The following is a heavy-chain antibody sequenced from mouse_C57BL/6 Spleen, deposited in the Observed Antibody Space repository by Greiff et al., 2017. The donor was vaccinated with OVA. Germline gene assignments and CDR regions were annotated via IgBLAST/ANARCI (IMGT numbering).Heavy chain of an antibody. CDR2: IDPSDSYT. Sequence: VKLQQPGAELVMPGASVKLSCKASGYTFTSYWMHWVKQRPGQGLEWIGEIDPSDSYTNYNQKFKGKSTLTVDKSSSTAYMQLSSLTSEDSAVYYCARGGLDYWGQGTTLTVSS. V-gene: IGHV1-69*01. CDR3: ARGGLDY. J-gene: IGHJ2*01. CDR1: GYTFTSYW.